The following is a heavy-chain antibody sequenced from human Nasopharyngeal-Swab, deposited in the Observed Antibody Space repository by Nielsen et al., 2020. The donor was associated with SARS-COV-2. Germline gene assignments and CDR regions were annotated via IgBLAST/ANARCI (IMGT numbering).Heavy chain of an antibody. J-gene: IGHJ5*02. Sequence: GEALKISCAASGFTFTSYARNWVRQAPGKGLEWVSGISGNGDNTYYADSVKGRFTISRDRSKNTLYLQMNSLRAEDTAVYYCAKDSGAGFCSGGSCFPTNHWGQGTLVTVSS. V-gene: IGHV3-23*01. CDR3: AKDSGAGFCSGGSCFPTNH. CDR2: ISGNGDNT. CDR1: GFTFTSYA. D-gene: IGHD2-15*01.